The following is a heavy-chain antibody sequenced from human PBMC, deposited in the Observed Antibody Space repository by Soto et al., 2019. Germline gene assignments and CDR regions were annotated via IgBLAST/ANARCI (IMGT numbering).Heavy chain of an antibody. J-gene: IGHJ4*02. V-gene: IGHV3-23*01. CDR3: AKFSNADTY. CDR2: ISGDDGRGSAGDP. CDR1: GFTFGAYA. D-gene: IGHD5-18*01. Sequence: EVLLLESGGGLVRPGGSLRLSCAASGFTFGAYAMNWVRQVPGKGLQWVSSISGDDGRGSAGDPYYADSVRGRFTISRDDSKNTLLMQLKSRSAEDTAIYYCAKFSNADTYWGRGTLVTVSS.